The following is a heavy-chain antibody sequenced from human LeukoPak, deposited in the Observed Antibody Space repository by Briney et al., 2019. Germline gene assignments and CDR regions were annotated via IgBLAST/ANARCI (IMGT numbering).Heavy chain of an antibody. Sequence: GGSLRLSCAASGFTFSSSGMHWVRQAPGKGLKWVAFISYDGSNRYYADSVKGRFTISRDNSKNTLYLQMNSLRAEDTAVYYCAKETRGSYSDYWGQGTLVTVSS. D-gene: IGHD5-12*01. CDR3: AKETRGSYSDY. J-gene: IGHJ4*02. CDR1: GFTFSSSG. V-gene: IGHV3-30*02. CDR2: ISYDGSNR.